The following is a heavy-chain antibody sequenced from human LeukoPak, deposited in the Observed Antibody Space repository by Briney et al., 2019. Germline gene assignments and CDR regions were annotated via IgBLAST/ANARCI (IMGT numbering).Heavy chain of an antibody. V-gene: IGHV1-69*01. CDR2: IIPIFGTA. CDR1: GGTFSSYA. D-gene: IGHD2-2*01. J-gene: IGHJ4*02. CDR3: ARVLRCSSTSCWYFDY. Sequence: SVKVSCXASGGTFSSYAISWVRQAPGQGLEWMGGIIPIFGTANYAQKFQGRVTITADESTSTAYMELSSLRSEDTAVYYCARVLRCSSTSCWYFDYWGQGTLVTVSS.